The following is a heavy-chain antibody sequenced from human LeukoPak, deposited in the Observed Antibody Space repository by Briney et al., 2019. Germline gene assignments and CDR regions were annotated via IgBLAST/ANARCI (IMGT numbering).Heavy chain of an antibody. CDR1: GGSISSSSYY. CDR3: ARPNGSY. V-gene: IGHV4-39*07. J-gene: IGHJ4*02. Sequence: SETLSLTCTVSGGSISSSSYYWGWIRQPPGKGLEWIGEINHSGSTNYNPSLKSRVTISVDTSKNQFSLKLSSVTAADTAVYYCARPNGSYWGQGTLVTVSS. D-gene: IGHD1-14*01. CDR2: INHSGST.